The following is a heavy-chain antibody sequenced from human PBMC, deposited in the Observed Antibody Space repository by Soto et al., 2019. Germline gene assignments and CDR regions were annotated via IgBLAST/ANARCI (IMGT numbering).Heavy chain of an antibody. CDR2: IWYDGSNK. Sequence: GGSLRLSCAASGFTFIIYGMHWVRQAPGKGLEWVAVIWYDGSNKYYADSVKGRFTISRDNSKNTLYLQMNSLRAEDTAVYYCARDEQLGPRYYYYGMDVWGQGTTVTVSS. CDR1: GFTFIIYG. D-gene: IGHD6-6*01. J-gene: IGHJ6*02. V-gene: IGHV3-33*01. CDR3: ARDEQLGPRYYYYGMDV.